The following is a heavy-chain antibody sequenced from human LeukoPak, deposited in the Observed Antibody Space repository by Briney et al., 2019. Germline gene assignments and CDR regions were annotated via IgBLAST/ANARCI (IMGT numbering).Heavy chain of an antibody. CDR1: GFTFDDYA. CDR2: ISGDGGST. J-gene: IGHJ6*03. D-gene: IGHD3-22*01. Sequence: GGSLRLSCAASGFTFDDYAMHWVRQAPGKGLEWVSLISGDGGSTYYADSVKGRFTISRDNSKNSLYLQMNSLRTEDTALYYCAKDRAYDSRRSYYMDVWGKGTTVTVSS. CDR3: AKDRAYDSRRSYYMDV. V-gene: IGHV3-43*02.